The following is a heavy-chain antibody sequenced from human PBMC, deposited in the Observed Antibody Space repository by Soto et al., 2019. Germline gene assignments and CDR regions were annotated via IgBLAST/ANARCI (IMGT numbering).Heavy chain of an antibody. D-gene: IGHD3-22*01. CDR1: GGSISSYY. Sequence: SETLSLTCPVSGGSISSYYWSWIRQPPGKGLEWIGYIYYGGSTNYSPSLSSRVTISVDTSKNQFSLKLSSVTAADTAVYYCARDSGYPYNWFDPWGQGTLVTVSS. J-gene: IGHJ5*02. CDR3: ARDSGYPYNWFDP. CDR2: IYYGGST. V-gene: IGHV4-59*01.